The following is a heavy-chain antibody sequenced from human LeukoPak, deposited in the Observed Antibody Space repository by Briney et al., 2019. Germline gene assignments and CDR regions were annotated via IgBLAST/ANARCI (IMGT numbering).Heavy chain of an antibody. V-gene: IGHV4-59*12. CDR2: IYYSGST. CDR3: ARVGKYSSSWSFDY. CDR1: GGSISSYY. J-gene: IGHJ4*02. Sequence: SETLTLTCTVSGGSISSYYWSWIRQPPGKGLEWIGYIYYSGSTNYNPSLKSRVTISVDKSKNQFSLKLSSVTAADTAVYYCARVGKYSSSWSFDYWGQGSLVTVSS. D-gene: IGHD6-13*01.